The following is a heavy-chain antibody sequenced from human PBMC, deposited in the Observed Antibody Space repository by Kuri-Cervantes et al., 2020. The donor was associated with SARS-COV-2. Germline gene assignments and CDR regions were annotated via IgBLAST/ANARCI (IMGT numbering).Heavy chain of an antibody. CDR2: ISSSSSYI. CDR1: GFTFSSYS. Sequence: GESLKISCAASGFTFSSYSMNWVRQAPGKGLEWVSSISSSSSYIYYADSVKGRFTISRDNSKNTLYLQMNSLRAEDTAVYYCAKERAERITIFGVVTHERRSWFDPWGQGTLVTVSS. CDR3: AKERAERITIFGVVTHERRSWFDP. J-gene: IGHJ5*02. V-gene: IGHV3-21*04. D-gene: IGHD3-3*01.